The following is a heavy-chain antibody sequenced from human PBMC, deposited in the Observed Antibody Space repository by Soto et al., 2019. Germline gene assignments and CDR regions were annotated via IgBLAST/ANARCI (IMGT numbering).Heavy chain of an antibody. J-gene: IGHJ6*02. CDR2: INPSGGST. D-gene: IGHD6-19*01. CDR3: AREPGIAVAGTPYYYYYYGMDV. CDR1: GYTFTSYY. V-gene: IGHV1-46*01. Sequence: ASVKVSCKASGYTFTSYYMHWVRQAPGQGLEWMGIINPSGGSTSYAQKFQGRVTMTRDTSTSTVYMELSSLRSEDTAVYCCAREPGIAVAGTPYYYYYYGMDVWGQGTTVTVSS.